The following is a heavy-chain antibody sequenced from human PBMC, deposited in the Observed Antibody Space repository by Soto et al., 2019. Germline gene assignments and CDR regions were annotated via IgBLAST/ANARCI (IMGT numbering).Heavy chain of an antibody. D-gene: IGHD6-19*01. J-gene: IGHJ4*02. CDR1: GYTFTSYG. V-gene: IGHV1-18*01. CDR2: ISAYNGNT. CDR3: ASDLAVGLVDY. Sequence: QVQLVQSGAEVKKPGASVKVYCKASGYTFTSYGISWVRQAPGQGLEWMGWISAYNGNTKYTQKLQGRVTMTTDTSTSTGYMELRSLRSDDTAVYYCASDLAVGLVDYCGQGTLVTVSS.